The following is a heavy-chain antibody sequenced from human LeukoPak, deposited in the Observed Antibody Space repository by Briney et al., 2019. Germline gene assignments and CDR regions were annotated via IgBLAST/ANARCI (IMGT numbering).Heavy chain of an antibody. CDR3: ARGGFYPHP. J-gene: IGHJ5*02. CDR2: IYYSGST. Sequence: SETLSLTCTVSGGSISSSSYYWGWIRQPPGKGLEWIGSIYYSGSTYYNPSLKSRVTISVDTSKNQFSLKLSSVTAADTAVYYCARGGFYPHPWGQGTLVTVSS. V-gene: IGHV4-39*01. CDR1: GGSISSSSYY. D-gene: IGHD3-16*01.